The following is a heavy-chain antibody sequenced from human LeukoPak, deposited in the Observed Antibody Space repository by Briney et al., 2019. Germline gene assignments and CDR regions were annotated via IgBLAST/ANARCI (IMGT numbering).Heavy chain of an antibody. V-gene: IGHV3-48*01. CDR1: GFTFSSYS. CDR2: ISSSSSTI. CDR3: AGPKTPHY. D-gene: IGHD4-23*01. Sequence: QSGGSLRLSCAASGFTFSSYSMNWVRQAPGKGLEWVSYISSSSSTIYYADSVKGRFTISRDNAKNSLYLQMNSLRAEDTAVYYCAGPKTPHYWGQGTLVTVSS. J-gene: IGHJ4*02.